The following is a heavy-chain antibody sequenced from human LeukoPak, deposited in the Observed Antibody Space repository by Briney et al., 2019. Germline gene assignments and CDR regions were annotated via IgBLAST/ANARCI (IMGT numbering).Heavy chain of an antibody. J-gene: IGHJ3*02. CDR2: IYYSGST. V-gene: IGHV4-59*01. CDR3: ARQRFGSNDAFDI. D-gene: IGHD3-10*01. CDR1: GGSISSYY. Sequence: TSETLSLTCTVSGGSISSYYWSWIRQPPGKGLEWIGYIYYSGSTNYNPSLKSRVTISVDTSKNQFSLKLSSVTAADTAVYYCARQRFGSNDAFDIWGQGTMVTVSS.